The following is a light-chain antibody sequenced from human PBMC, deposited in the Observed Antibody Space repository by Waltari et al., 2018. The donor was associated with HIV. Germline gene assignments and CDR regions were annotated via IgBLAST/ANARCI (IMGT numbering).Light chain of an antibody. CDR2: GAS. CDR1: QTVSNNY. J-gene: IGKJ2*01. CDR3: QQFGTSYT. V-gene: IGKV3-20*01. Sequence: EIVLTQSPGTLSLSPGERATLSCRASQTVSNNYLAWYQQKPGQAPRLLIYGASSRATGIPDRFSGSGSGTDFTLTISRLEPEDFEVYYCQQFGTSYTFGQGTKLEVK.